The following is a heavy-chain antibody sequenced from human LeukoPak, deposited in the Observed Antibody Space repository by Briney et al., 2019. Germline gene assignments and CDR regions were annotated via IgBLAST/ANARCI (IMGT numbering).Heavy chain of an antibody. D-gene: IGHD4-17*01. CDR2: IYPGDSDT. V-gene: IGHV5-51*01. CDR3: ARQEPRTATVTYGMDV. Sequence: GESLKISCKGSGYKFTSYWIGWVRQMPGIGLEWMGIIYPGDSDTRYGPSFQGQVTISADKSISTAYLQWSSLKASDTAIYYCARQEPRTATVTYGMDVWGQGTTVTVSS. CDR1: GYKFTSYW. J-gene: IGHJ6*02.